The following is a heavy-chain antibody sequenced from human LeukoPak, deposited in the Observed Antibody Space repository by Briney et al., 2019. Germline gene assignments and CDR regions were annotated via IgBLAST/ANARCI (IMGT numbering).Heavy chain of an antibody. Sequence: AASVKVSCKVSGYTLTELSMHWVRQAPGKGLEWMGGFDPEDGETIYAQKFQGRVTMTEDTSTDTTYMELSSLRSEDTAVYYCAALSGSYYVGGLGYWGQGTLVTVSS. CDR2: FDPEDGET. CDR1: GYTLTELS. J-gene: IGHJ4*02. V-gene: IGHV1-24*01. D-gene: IGHD1-26*01. CDR3: AALSGSYYVGGLGY.